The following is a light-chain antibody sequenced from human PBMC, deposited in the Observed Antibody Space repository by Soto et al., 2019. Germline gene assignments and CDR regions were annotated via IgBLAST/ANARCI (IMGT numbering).Light chain of an antibody. CDR2: WAS. J-gene: IGKJ5*01. CDR3: QQYHSTPPN. V-gene: IGKV4-1*01. Sequence: DILMTQSPDSLAVSLGERATINCRSSRSVVYSSNNKNYLAWFQQKPGQPPKLLIYWASIRESGVPDRFSGSGSGTDFTLTISSLQAEDVAIYYCQQYHSTPPNFGQGTRLEIK. CDR1: RSVVYSSNNKNY.